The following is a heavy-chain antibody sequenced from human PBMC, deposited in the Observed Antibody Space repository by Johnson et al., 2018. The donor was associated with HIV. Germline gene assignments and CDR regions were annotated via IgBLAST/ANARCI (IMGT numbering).Heavy chain of an antibody. V-gene: IGHV3-30*14. CDR2: ISYDGSNK. D-gene: IGHD3-16*01. CDR3: ARDPLENDYIWGQGAFDI. J-gene: IGHJ3*02. CDR1: GFTFSSYA. Sequence: QVQLVESGGGVVQPGRSLRLSCAASGFTFSSYAMHWVRQAPGKGLEWVAVISYDGSNKYYADSVKGRFTISRDNSKNTLYLQMGSLRAEDMAVYYCARDPLENDYIWGQGAFDIWGQGTMVTVSS.